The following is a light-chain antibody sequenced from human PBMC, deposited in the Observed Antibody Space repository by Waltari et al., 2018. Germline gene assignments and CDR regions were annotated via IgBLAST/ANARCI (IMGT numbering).Light chain of an antibody. J-gene: IGKJ4*01. Sequence: EIVLTQSPGTLSLSPGERVTLSCRASQYITGSWMTWYHQKPGQAPRLLIYAASTRAPGVPDRFSGRGSGTDFTLTIRRLEPEDSALYYCQQYDGSVVTFGGGTKVEIK. CDR2: AAS. CDR1: QYITGSW. CDR3: QQYDGSVVT. V-gene: IGKV3-20*01.